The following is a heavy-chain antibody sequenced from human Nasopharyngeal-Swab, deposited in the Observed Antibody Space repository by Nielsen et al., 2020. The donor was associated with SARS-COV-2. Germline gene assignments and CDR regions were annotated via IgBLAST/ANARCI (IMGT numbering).Heavy chain of an antibody. CDR2: IYHSGST. CDR1: GGSVNNDNW. J-gene: IGHJ4*02. D-gene: IGHD3-3*01. CDR3: ARANRSGIFGVVLNFDY. V-gene: IGHV4-4*02. Sequence: SETLSLTCAVSGGSVNNDNWWSWVRQPPGKGLEWIGEIYHSGSTNYNPSLKSRVTISVDKSKNQFSLKLSSVTAADTAVYYCARANRSGIFGVVLNFDYWGQGTLVTVSS.